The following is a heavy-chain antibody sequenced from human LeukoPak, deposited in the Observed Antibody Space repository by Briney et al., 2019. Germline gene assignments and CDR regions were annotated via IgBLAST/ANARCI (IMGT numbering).Heavy chain of an antibody. D-gene: IGHD1-26*01. V-gene: IGHV1-18*01. J-gene: IGHJ3*02. Sequence: ASVKVSCKASGYTFTSYGISWVRQAPGQGLEWMGWISAYNGNTNYAQKLQGRVTMTTDTSTSTAYMELRSLRSDDTAVYYCARAPRWELPDAFGIWGQGTMVTVSS. CDR2: ISAYNGNT. CDR3: ARAPRWELPDAFGI. CDR1: GYTFTSYG.